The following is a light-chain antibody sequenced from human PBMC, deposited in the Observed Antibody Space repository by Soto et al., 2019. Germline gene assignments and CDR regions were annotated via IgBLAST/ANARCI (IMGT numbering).Light chain of an antibody. V-gene: IGKV2-24*01. Sequence: DIVVTQTPLSSPVTLGQPAAISCRSSQSLVHSDGNTSLSWLQQRPGQAPRLLIYKISNRASGVPDRFRGSGAGTDFTLTISRVEAEDVGVYYCLQATQFPWTFGQGTKVEIK. CDR2: KIS. J-gene: IGKJ1*01. CDR1: QSLVHSDGNTS. CDR3: LQATQFPWT.